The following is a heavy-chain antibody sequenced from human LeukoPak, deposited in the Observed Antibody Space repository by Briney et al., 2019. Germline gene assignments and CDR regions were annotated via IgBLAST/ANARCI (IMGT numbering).Heavy chain of an antibody. CDR2: VYYAGTI. CDR1: GGPITSNSYY. D-gene: IGHD6-19*01. J-gene: IGHJ4*02. V-gene: IGHV4-39*07. Sequence: PSETLSLTCTVSGGPITSNSYYWAWFRQPPGKGLEWIGSVYYAGTIYYNPSLKSRVTVSVDTSKTQFSLELSSVTAADTAVYYCASGQSSGWYAFDYWGQGILLTVSS. CDR3: ASGQSSGWYAFDY.